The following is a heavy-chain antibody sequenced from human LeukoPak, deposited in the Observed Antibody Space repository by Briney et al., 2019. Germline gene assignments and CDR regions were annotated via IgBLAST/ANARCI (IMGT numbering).Heavy chain of an antibody. CDR2: IIPIFGTA. J-gene: IGHJ4*02. Sequence: ASVKVSCKASGGTFSSYAISWVRQAPGQGLEWMGGIIPIFGTANYAQKFQGRVTITADESTSTAYMELSSLRSEDTAVYYCAVWFGELLPPFDYWGQRTLVTVSS. CDR1: GGTFSSYA. V-gene: IGHV1-69*13. CDR3: AVWFGELLPPFDY. D-gene: IGHD3-10*01.